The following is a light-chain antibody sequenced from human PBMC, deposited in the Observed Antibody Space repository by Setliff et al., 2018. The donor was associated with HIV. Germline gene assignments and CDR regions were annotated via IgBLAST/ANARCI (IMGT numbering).Light chain of an antibody. CDR3: CSYAGSSYV. CDR2: DVN. J-gene: IGLJ1*01. V-gene: IGLV2-11*01. Sequence: QSVLTQPRSVSGSPGQSATISCTGTSSDVGGYNYVSWYQQHPGKAPKLMIYDVNKRPSGVPDRFSGSKSGKMASLTISGLQAEDEADYYCCSYAGSSYVFGTGTKVTVL. CDR1: SSDVGGYNY.